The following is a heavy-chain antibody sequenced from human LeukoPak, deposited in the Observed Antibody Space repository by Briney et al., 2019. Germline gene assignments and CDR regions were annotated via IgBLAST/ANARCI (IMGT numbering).Heavy chain of an antibody. J-gene: IGHJ4*02. CDR3: ARGTSGSYSPFDY. D-gene: IGHD1-26*01. V-gene: IGHV4-39*07. Sequence: SETLSLTCTVSGGSINSSRSYWGWIRQPPGKGLEWFGSIYYSGSTYYNPSLKSRVTISVDTSKNQFSLKLSSVTAADTAVYYCARGTSGSYSPFDYWGQGTLVTVSS. CDR2: IYYSGST. CDR1: GGSINSSRSY.